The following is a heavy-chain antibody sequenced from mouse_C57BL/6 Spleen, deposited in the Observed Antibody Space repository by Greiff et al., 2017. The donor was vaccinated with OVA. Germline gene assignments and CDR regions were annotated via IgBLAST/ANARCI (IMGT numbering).Heavy chain of an antibody. Sequence: EVKLLESGPGLVKPSQSLSLTCSVTGYSITSGYYWNWIRQFPGNKLEWMGYISYDGSTNYNPSLKNRISITRDTSKNQFFLKLNSVTTEDTATYYCAYGNYLYYFDYWGQGTTLTVSS. CDR1: GYSITSGYY. J-gene: IGHJ2*01. V-gene: IGHV3-6*01. CDR2: ISYDGST. CDR3: AYGNYLYYFDY. D-gene: IGHD2-1*01.